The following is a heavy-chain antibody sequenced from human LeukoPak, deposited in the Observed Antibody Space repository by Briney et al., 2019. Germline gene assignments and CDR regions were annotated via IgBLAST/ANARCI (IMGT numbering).Heavy chain of an antibody. D-gene: IGHD1-26*01. CDR2: IYTSGST. CDR1: GGSVSSYY. V-gene: IGHV4-4*09. Sequence: SETLSLTCTVSGGSVSSYYWTWIRQPPGKGLEWIGHIYTSGSTTYNPSLENRVTMSVDASKKQFSLKLSSVTAADTAVYYCARGDSRALGAENYWGQGTLVTVSS. CDR3: ARGDSRALGAENY. J-gene: IGHJ4*02.